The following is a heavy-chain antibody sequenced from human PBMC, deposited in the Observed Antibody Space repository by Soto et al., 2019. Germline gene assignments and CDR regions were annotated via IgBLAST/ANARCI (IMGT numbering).Heavy chain of an antibody. CDR2: IYYSGST. J-gene: IGHJ6*02. Sequence: TSETLSLTCTVSGGSISSSSYYWGWIRQPPGKGLEWIGSIYYSGSTYYNPSLKSRVTISVDTSKNQFSLKLSSVTAADTAVYYCARRSDYYYYYGMDVWGQGTTVTVSS. CDR3: ARRSDYYYYYGMDV. CDR1: GGSISSSSYY. V-gene: IGHV4-39*01.